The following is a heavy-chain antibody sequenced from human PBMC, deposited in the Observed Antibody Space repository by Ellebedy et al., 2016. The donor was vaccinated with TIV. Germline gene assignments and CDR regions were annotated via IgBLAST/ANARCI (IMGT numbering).Heavy chain of an antibody. CDR3: ARDPSVNDYGDPRWFDP. CDR1: GYTFTSYG. CDR2: ISAYNGNT. D-gene: IGHD4-17*01. J-gene: IGHJ5*02. Sequence: ASVKVSCKASGYTFTSYGISWVRQAPGQGLEWMGWISAYNGNTNYAQKLQGRVTMTTDTSTGTAYMELRSLRSDDTAVYYCARDPSVNDYGDPRWFDPWGQGTLVTVSS. V-gene: IGHV1-18*01.